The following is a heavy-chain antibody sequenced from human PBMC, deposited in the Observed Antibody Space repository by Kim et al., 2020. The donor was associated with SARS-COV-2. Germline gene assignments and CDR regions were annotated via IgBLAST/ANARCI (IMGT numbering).Heavy chain of an antibody. J-gene: IGHJ6*04. CDR2: INPNSGGT. D-gene: IGHD2-15*01. CDR3: ARGGIVVVVAATPGYYYGMDV. Sequence: ASVKVSCKASGYTFTGYYMHWVRQAPGQGLEWMGWINPNSGGTNYAQKFQGWVTMTRDTSISTAYMELSRLRSDDTAVYYCARGGIVVVVAATPGYYYGMDVWGEGTTVTVSS. CDR1: GYTFTGYY. V-gene: IGHV1-2*04.